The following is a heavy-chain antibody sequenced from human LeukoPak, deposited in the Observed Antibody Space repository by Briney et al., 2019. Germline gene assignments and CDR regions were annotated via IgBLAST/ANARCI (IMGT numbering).Heavy chain of an antibody. Sequence: PSETLSLTCTVPGDSISSSSYYWGWLRQPPGKGLEWIGSIYHSGGTYYNPSLTSRVTISVDTSKKQFSLKLTSVTASDTAVYYCARRGYTDSWRHSPFDYWGQGTLVTVSS. V-gene: IGHV4-39*01. D-gene: IGHD6-13*01. CDR2: IYHSGGT. J-gene: IGHJ4*02. CDR1: GDSISSSSYY. CDR3: ARRGYTDSWRHSPFDY.